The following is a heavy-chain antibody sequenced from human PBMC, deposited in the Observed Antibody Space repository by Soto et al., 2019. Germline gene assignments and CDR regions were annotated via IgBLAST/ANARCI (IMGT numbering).Heavy chain of an antibody. CDR3: ARVPTALGGY. J-gene: IGHJ4*02. Sequence: GGSLRLSCEASGFTFSSHAMNWVRQAPGKGLEWVSYIRSSRTTIYYADSVKGRFTISRDNAKNSLYLQMNSLRAEDTAVYYCARVPTALGGYWGQGTLVTVSS. CDR2: IRSSRTTI. CDR1: GFTFSSHA. V-gene: IGHV3-48*01. D-gene: IGHD1-1*01.